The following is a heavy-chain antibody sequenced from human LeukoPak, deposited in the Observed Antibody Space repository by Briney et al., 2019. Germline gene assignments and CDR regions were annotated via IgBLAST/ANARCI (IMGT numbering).Heavy chain of an antibody. Sequence: GGSLRLSCAASGFTFSSSSMSWVRQAPGKGLEWVSSISGSSSYIYYADSVKGRFTISRDNAKNSLYLQMNSLRAEDTAVYYCARRLTGHVDYWGQGTLVTVSS. D-gene: IGHD3-10*01. CDR1: GFTFSSSS. CDR2: ISGSSSYI. CDR3: ARRLTGHVDY. V-gene: IGHV3-21*01. J-gene: IGHJ4*02.